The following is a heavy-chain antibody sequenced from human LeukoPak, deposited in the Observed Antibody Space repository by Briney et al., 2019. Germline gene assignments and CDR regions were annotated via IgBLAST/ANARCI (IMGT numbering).Heavy chain of an antibody. V-gene: IGHV3-21*01. CDR1: GFTFSSYS. CDR2: ISSSSSYI. J-gene: IGHJ4*02. D-gene: IGHD5-12*01. CDR3: AIVATISDVDY. Sequence: GSLRLSCAASGFTFSSYSMNWVRQAPGKGLEWVSSISSSSSYIYYAASVKGRFTISRDNAKNSLYLQMNSLRAEDTAVYYCAIVATISDVDYWGQGTLVTVSS.